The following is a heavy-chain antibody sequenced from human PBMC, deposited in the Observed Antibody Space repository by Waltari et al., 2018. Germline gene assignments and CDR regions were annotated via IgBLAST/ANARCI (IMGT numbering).Heavy chain of an antibody. J-gene: IGHJ5*02. Sequence: QVQLVQSGAEVKKPGASVKVSCKASGYTFTSYYMHWVRQAPGQGLEWMGIINPSGGSTSYAQKFQGRVTRTRDTSTSTVYMELSSLRSEDTAVYYCARAGYCSSTICKEGYWFDPWGQGTLVTVSS. CDR3: ARAGYCSSTICKEGYWFDP. V-gene: IGHV1-46*01. D-gene: IGHD2-2*01. CDR2: INPSGGST. CDR1: GYTFTSYY.